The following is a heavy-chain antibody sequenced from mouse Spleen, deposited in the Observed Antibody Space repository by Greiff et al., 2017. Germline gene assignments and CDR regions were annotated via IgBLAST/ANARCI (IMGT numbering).Heavy chain of an antibody. J-gene: IGHJ3*01. CDR3: ARAGNWEGFAY. Sequence: QVQLKQPGAELVKPGASVKLSCKASGYTFTSYWMHWVKQRPGQGLEWIGMIHPNSGSTNYNEKFKSKATLTVDKSSSTAYMQLSSLTSEDSAVYYCARAGNWEGFAYWGQGTLVTVSA. V-gene: IGHV1-64*01. CDR1: GYTFTSYW. CDR2: IHPNSGST. D-gene: IGHD4-1*01.